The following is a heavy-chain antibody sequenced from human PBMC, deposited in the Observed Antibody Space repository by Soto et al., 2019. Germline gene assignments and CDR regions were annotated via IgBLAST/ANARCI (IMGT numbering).Heavy chain of an antibody. V-gene: IGHV1-3*01. J-gene: IGHJ4*02. D-gene: IGHD7-27*01. CDR3: ARDTGDGTFDF. CDR2: SNAGYGNT. CDR1: GYTFSSYA. Sequence: QVHLVQSGAEVRKPGASVKVSCKASGYTFSSYAMHWVRQAPGQSLAWMGWSNAGYGNTKSSQKFQDRVTISRDPSASTDYMELTRLRSEDTAVYYCARDTGDGTFDFWGQGTLVTVSS.